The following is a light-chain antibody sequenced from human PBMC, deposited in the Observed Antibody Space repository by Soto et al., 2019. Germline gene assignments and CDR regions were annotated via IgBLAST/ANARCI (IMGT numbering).Light chain of an antibody. CDR1: QNIAEF. Sequence: DVQMTQSPSSLSASIGDRVTLTCRASQNIAEFLNWYQVKSDKGPKLLIYGTSTLQSGAPSRFSGGGSGTEFTLTISNLHPEDFAVYYCQQFYSPVLSFGGGTRVELK. CDR2: GTS. V-gene: IGKV1-39*01. CDR3: QQFYSPVLS. J-gene: IGKJ4*01.